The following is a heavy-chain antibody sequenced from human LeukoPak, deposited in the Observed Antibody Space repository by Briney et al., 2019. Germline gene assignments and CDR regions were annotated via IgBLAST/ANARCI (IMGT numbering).Heavy chain of an antibody. CDR1: GFTFSSYG. V-gene: IGHV3-30*18. J-gene: IGHJ4*02. CDR3: AKDQAHYGSGSYPLDY. CDR2: ISYDGSNK. Sequence: GGSLRLSCAASGFTFSSYGMHWVRQAPGKGLEWVAVISYDGSNKYYADSVKGRFTISRDNSKNTLYLQMNSLRAEDTAVYYCAKDQAHYGSGSYPLDYWGQGTLVTVSS. D-gene: IGHD3-10*01.